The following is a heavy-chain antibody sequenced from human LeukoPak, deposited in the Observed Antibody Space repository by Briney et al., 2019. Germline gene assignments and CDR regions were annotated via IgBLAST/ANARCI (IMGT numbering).Heavy chain of an antibody. Sequence: GGSLRLSCAASGFTFSTYCMHWVRQAPGKGPMWVSRICPDGTVTNYADSVKARFIISRDNARNTEYLQMNSLRVEDTAVYYCVRDFRSADYWGQGTLVTVSS. CDR1: GFTFSTYC. J-gene: IGHJ4*02. CDR3: VRDFRSADY. V-gene: IGHV3-74*01. CDR2: ICPDGTVT.